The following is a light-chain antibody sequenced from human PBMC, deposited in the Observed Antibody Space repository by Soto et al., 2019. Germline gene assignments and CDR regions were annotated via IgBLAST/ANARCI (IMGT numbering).Light chain of an antibody. CDR2: DVS. CDR3: QQRQNWPPDAT. Sequence: EIVLTQSPATLSLSPGERATLSCRASQSVSRYLAWYQQKPGQAPRLLIYDVSNRATGIPARFSGSGSATDFTLTISSLEPEDFAVDYCQQRQNWPPDATFGGGTKVEIE. V-gene: IGKV3-11*01. J-gene: IGKJ4*01. CDR1: QSVSRY.